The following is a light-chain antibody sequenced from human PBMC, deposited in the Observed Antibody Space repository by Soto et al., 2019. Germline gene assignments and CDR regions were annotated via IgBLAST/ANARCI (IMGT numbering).Light chain of an antibody. J-gene: IGKJ1*01. CDR1: QSIGSN. Sequence: EIVLTQSPGTLSFSPGERATLSCRASQSIGSNLAWYQQKPGQAPRLLIYGASSRATGIPDRFSGSGSGTDFTLTISRLEPEDFAVYYCQQYGSSPTWTFGQGTKVDIK. V-gene: IGKV3-20*01. CDR3: QQYGSSPTWT. CDR2: GAS.